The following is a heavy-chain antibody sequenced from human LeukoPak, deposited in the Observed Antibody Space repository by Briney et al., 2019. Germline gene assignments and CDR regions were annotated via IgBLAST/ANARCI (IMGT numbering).Heavy chain of an antibody. J-gene: IGHJ4*02. CDR2: IYHSGST. CDR1: GGSISSGGYY. V-gene: IGHV4-30-2*01. D-gene: IGHD5-12*01. Sequence: PSETLSLTCTVSGGSISSGGYYWSWIRQPPGKGLEWIGYIYHSGSTYYNPSLKSRVTISVDRSKNQFSLKLSSVTAADTAVYYCARDEGYSGNNYWGQGTLVTVSS. CDR3: ARDEGYSGNNY.